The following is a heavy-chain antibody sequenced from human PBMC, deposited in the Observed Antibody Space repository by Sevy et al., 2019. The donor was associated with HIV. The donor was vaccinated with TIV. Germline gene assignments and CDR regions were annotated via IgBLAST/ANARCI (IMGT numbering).Heavy chain of an antibody. D-gene: IGHD5-18*01. J-gene: IGHJ4*02. CDR1: GGAITRCDYY. V-gene: IGHV4-30-4*01. Sequence: SETLSLTCTVSGGAITRCDYYWNWIRQPPGKGLEWIGYIYHSASIFYNPSLQSRAIISQDTSKNQFSLKLSSVTAADTAVYFCARERGYTYLFMDIWGQGTPVTVSS. CDR3: ARERGYTYLFMDI. CDR2: IYHSASI.